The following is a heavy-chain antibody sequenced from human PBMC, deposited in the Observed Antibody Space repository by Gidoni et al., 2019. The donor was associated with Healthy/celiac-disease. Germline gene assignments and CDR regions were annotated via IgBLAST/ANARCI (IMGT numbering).Heavy chain of an antibody. J-gene: IGHJ4*02. V-gene: IGHV3-23*01. CDR2: ISGSGGST. CDR3: AKVGGYSYGIDY. CDR1: GFTFSSYA. D-gene: IGHD5-18*01. Sequence: EVQLLESGGGLVQPGGSLRLSCSASGFTFSSYAMSWVRQAPGKGLEWGSAISGSGGSTYYADSVKGRFTISRDNSKNTLYLQMNSLRAEDTAVYYCAKVGGYSYGIDYWGQGTLVTVSS.